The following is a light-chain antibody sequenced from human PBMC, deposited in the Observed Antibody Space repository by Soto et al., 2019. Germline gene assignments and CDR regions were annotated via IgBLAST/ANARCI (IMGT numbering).Light chain of an antibody. J-gene: IGKJ4*01. CDR3: QQYDNLLLT. V-gene: IGKV1-33*01. CDR1: QDIRHY. Sequence: DIQMTQSPSSLSASVGDRVIITCQASQDIRHYLNWYQQKPGKAPQLLIYDASNLETGVPSRFSGRGSGTDVTFTISGLQPEDTATYYCQQYDNLLLTFGGGTKVEIK. CDR2: DAS.